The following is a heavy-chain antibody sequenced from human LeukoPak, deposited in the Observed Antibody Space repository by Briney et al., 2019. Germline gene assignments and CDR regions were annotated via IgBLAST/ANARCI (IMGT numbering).Heavy chain of an antibody. D-gene: IGHD3-9*01. V-gene: IGHV4-31*03. CDR2: IYYSGST. J-gene: IGHJ4*02. Sequence: SETLSLTCTVSGDSISSGVSYWSWIRQHPGRGLEWIGNIYYSGSTHYNPSLKSRLTISVDTSKNQFSLKLSSVTAADTAVYYCVRAPHYDISAFDYWGQGTLVTFSS. CDR3: VRAPHYDISAFDY. CDR1: GDSISSGVSY.